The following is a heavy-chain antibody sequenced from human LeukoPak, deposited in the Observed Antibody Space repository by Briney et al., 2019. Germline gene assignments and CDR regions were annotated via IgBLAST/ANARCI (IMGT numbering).Heavy chain of an antibody. CDR1: GFTFSSYW. CDR3: ARSEENYYDSSGYCIFDY. CDR2: IKQDGSEE. V-gene: IGHV3-7*01. J-gene: IGHJ4*02. Sequence: PGGSLRLSCAASGFTFSSYWMSWVRQAPGKGLGWVANIKQDGSEEYYVDSVKGRFTISRDNAKNSLYLQMNSLRAEDSAVYYCARSEENYYDSSGYCIFDYWGQGTLVTVSS. D-gene: IGHD3-22*01.